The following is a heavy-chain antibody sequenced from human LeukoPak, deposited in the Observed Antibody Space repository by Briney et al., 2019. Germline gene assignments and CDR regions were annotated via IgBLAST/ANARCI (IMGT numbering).Heavy chain of an antibody. CDR2: IKQDGSEK. V-gene: IGHV3-7*04. CDR3: ARGTWNFDL. J-gene: IGHJ2*01. CDR1: GFSFNSYW. Sequence: GGSLRLSCAASGFSFNSYWMSWVRQVPGKGLEWVANIKQDGSEKYYVDSVKGRFTISRGNAKSSLYLQMNSLRAEDTALYYCARGTWNFDLWGRGTLLSVSS.